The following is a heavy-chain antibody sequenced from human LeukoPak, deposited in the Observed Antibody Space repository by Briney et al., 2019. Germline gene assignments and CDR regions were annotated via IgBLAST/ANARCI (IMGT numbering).Heavy chain of an antibody. Sequence: ASVTVSCKASGYTFTSYGISWVRQAPGQGLEWMGWISAYNGNTNYAQKLQGRVTMPTDTSTSTAYMELRSLRSADPAVYYCARDRRRYYGSGNNTPFHYWGQGTLVTVSS. CDR1: GYTFTSYG. CDR2: ISAYNGNT. J-gene: IGHJ4*02. V-gene: IGHV1-18*01. D-gene: IGHD3-10*01. CDR3: ARDRRRYYGSGNNTPFHY.